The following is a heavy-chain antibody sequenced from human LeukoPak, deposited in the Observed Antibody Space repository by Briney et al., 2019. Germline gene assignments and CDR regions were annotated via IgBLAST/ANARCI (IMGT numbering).Heavy chain of an antibody. CDR1: GGSISSSSYY. CDR2: IYYSGST. J-gene: IGHJ5*02. D-gene: IGHD4-17*01. Sequence: NPSETLSLTCTVSGGSISSSSYYWGWIRQPPGKGPEWIGSIYYSGSTYYNPSLKSRVTISVDTSKNQFSLKLSSVTAADTAVYYCARRQTDYEVNWFDPWGQGTLVTVSS. V-gene: IGHV4-39*01. CDR3: ARRQTDYEVNWFDP.